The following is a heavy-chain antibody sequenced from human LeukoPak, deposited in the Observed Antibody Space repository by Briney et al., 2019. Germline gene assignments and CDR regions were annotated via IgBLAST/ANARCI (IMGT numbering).Heavy chain of an antibody. CDR3: ARLGRGYSYGRYNWFDP. V-gene: IGHV4-39*01. CDR2: IYYSGST. D-gene: IGHD5-18*01. J-gene: IGHJ5*02. Sequence: SETLSLTCTVSGGSISSSSYYWGWIRQPPGKGLEWIGSIYYSGSTYYNPSLKSRVTISVDTSKNQFSLKLSSVTAADTAVYHCARLGRGYSYGRYNWFDPWGQGTLVTVSS. CDR1: GGSISSSSYY.